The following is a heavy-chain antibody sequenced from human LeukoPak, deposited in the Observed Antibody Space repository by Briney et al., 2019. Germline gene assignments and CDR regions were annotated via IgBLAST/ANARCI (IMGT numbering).Heavy chain of an antibody. V-gene: IGHV3-9*01. CDR2: ISWNSGSI. D-gene: IGHD2/OR15-2a*01. CDR1: GFTFDDYA. Sequence: GGSLRLSCAASGFTFDDYAMHWVRQAPGKGLEWVSGISWNSGSIGYADSVKGRFTISRDNAKNSLYLQMNGLRAEDTALYYCAKVFLTRYYYYGMDVWGQGTTVTVSS. CDR3: AKVFLTRYYYYGMDV. J-gene: IGHJ6*02.